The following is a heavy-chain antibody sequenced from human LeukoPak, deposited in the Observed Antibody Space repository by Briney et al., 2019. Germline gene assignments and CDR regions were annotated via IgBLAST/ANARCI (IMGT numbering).Heavy chain of an antibody. V-gene: IGHV1-2*02. J-gene: IGHJ4*02. CDR1: GYTFTSFY. D-gene: IGHD6-13*01. CDR2: IDPNSGGT. Sequence: ASVKVSCKASGYTFTSFYMRWVRQAPGQGLEWMGWIDPNSGGTNFAQKFQGRVTMTRDTSITTAYMELSRLTSDDTAVYYCARGAGTSWFDYWGQGTLVTVSS. CDR3: ARGAGTSWFDY.